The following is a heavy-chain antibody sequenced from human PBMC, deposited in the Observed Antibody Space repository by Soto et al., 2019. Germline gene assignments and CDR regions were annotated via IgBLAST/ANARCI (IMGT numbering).Heavy chain of an antibody. CDR3: ARGQDYYYYYGMDV. V-gene: IGHV1-2*04. Sequence: ASLKVSCKASGYTFTGYYMHWVRQAPGQGLEWMGWINPNSGGTNYAQKFQGWVTMTRDTSISTAYMELSRLRSDDTAVYYCARGQDYYYYYGMDVWGQGTTVTVSS. CDR2: INPNSGGT. CDR1: GYTFTGYY. J-gene: IGHJ6*02.